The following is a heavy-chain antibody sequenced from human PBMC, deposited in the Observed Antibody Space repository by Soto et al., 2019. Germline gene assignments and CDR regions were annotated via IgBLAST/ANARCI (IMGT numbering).Heavy chain of an antibody. Sequence: ASVKVSCKASGYTFTGYDMHWVRQAPGQGLERMGWINPNSGGTNYAQKFQGWVTMTRDTSISTAYMELSRLRSDDTAVYYCARPPFVGGFWNGYYCYWGQVPQVTVTS. J-gene: IGHJ4*02. CDR2: INPNSGGT. V-gene: IGHV1-2*04. CDR1: GYTFTGYD. CDR3: ARPPFVGGFWNGYYCY. D-gene: IGHD3-3*01.